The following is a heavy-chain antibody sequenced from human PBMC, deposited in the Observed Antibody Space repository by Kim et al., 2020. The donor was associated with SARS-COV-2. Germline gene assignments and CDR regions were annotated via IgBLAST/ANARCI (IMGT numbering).Heavy chain of an antibody. J-gene: IGHJ3*02. CDR2: INHRGRI. V-gene: IGHV4-34*01. CDR3: ASLGLRTRWTWGYSGYEDTFDI. D-gene: IGHD5-12*01. Sequence: SETLSLTCAVYGGSFKTYFWNWMRQPPGKGLEWIGEINHRGRINSNPSLKSRVSISVDTSKNQFSLRLTSVTAADTAVYYCASLGLRTRWTWGYSGYEDTFDIWGQGTTVTVSS. CDR1: GGSFKTYF.